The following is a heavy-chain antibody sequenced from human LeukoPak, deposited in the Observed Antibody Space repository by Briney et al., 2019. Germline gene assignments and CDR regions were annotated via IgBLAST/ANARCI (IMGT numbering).Heavy chain of an antibody. CDR1: GFTFSDYY. Sequence: GGSLRLSCAASGFTFSDYYMSWIRQAPGKGLEWVSYISSSSSYTNYADPVKGRFTTSRDNAKNSLYLQMNSLRAEDTAVYYCARELSGGHYFDYWGQGTLVTVSS. V-gene: IGHV3-11*05. CDR2: ISSSSSYT. J-gene: IGHJ4*02. CDR3: ARELSGGHYFDY. D-gene: IGHD3-10*01.